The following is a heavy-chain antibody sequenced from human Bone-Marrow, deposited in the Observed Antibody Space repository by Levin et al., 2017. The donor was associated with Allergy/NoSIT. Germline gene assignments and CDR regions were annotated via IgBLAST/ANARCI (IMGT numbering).Heavy chain of an antibody. CDR2: INPYNGNT. Sequence: PGESLKISCKASGYILTTYGISWVRQAPGQGLEWMGWINPYNGNTNYAQNLQGRVTMTTDTSTSTAYMELRNLRSDDTAVYYCARLAAAGTWWFDPWGQGTLVTVSS. CDR1: GYILTTYG. CDR3: ARLAAAGTWWFDP. J-gene: IGHJ5*02. V-gene: IGHV1-18*01. D-gene: IGHD6-13*01.